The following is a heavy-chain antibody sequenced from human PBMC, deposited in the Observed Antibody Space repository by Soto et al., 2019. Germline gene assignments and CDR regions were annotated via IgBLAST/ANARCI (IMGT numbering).Heavy chain of an antibody. D-gene: IGHD6-19*01. CDR1: GGSFSNYA. V-gene: IGHV1-69*01. CDR3: ARVAGSSGWYAY. J-gene: IGHJ4*02. Sequence: QVQLVQSGAEVKKLGSSVKVSCKTSGGSFSNYAINWVRQAPGQGLECMGGIIPSLGTVNYGQKFQGRVTITADQSTSTVYMELSSLRSEDTAVYYCARVAGSSGWYAYWGQGTLVTVSS. CDR2: IIPSLGTV.